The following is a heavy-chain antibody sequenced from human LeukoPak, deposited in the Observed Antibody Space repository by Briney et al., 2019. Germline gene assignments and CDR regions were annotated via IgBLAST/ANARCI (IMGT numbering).Heavy chain of an antibody. J-gene: IGHJ4*02. CDR3: AKDHGDYDSSGPYNNFDY. CDR1: GFTFSSYA. V-gene: IGHV3-23*01. CDR2: ISGSGGST. Sequence: GGSLRLSCVVSGFTFSSYAMSWVRQAPGKGLEWVSAISGSGGSTYYADSVKGRFTISRDNSKNTLYLQMNSLRAEDTAVYYCAKDHGDYDSSGPYNNFDYWGQGTLVTVSS. D-gene: IGHD3-22*01.